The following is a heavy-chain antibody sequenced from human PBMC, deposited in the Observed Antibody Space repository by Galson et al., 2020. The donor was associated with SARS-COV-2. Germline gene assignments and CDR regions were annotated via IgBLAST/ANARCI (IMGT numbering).Heavy chain of an antibody. CDR1: GYNLTELS. D-gene: IGHD6-13*01. CDR3: ATALSRWFSSYYYYGMDE. J-gene: IGHJ6*02. CDR2: FDPEDGET. V-gene: IGHV1-24*01. Sequence: ASVKVPCQVSGYNLTELSMHRVRQAPGKGLAWMGGFDPEDGETIYAQKFQGRGTMTEDTSTDPAYRELSSLSSEDTAGYYCATALSRWFSSYYYYGMDEWGQGTTVTVSS.